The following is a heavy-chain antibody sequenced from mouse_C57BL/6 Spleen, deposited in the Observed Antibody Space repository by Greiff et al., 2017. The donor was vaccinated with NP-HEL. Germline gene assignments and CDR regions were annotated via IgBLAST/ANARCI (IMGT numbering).Heavy chain of an antibody. CDR1: GYTFTSYT. V-gene: IGHV1-4*01. J-gene: IGHJ2*01. D-gene: IGHD2-5*01. Sequence: VQLQQSGAELARPGASVKMSCKASGYTFTSYTMHWVKQRPGQGLEWIGYINPSSGYTKYNQKFKDKATLTADKSSSTAYMQLSSLTSEDSAVYYCARPPLYSNYYDYWGQGTTLTVSS. CDR2: INPSSGYT. CDR3: ARPPLYSNYYDY.